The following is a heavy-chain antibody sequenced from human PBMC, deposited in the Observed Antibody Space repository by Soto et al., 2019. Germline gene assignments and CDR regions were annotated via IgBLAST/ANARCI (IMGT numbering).Heavy chain of an antibody. CDR3: ARIAASGRGWDV. D-gene: IGHD6-13*01. CDR1: GFTFSSYW. J-gene: IGHJ6*02. Sequence: EVQLVESGGGLVQPGGSLRLSCVDSGFTFSSYWMSWVRQAPVKGLEWVGNIKQDGSEENFGDSVKGPFTISRDNAKNSMYLQMNSLRAEDTAVYYCARIAASGRGWDVWGQGTTVGVSS. CDR2: IKQDGSEE. V-gene: IGHV3-7*01.